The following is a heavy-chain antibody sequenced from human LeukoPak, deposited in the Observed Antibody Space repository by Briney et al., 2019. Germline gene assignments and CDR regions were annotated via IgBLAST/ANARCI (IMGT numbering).Heavy chain of an antibody. CDR2: ISSSGSNM. CDR1: GFTFSDYY. J-gene: IGHJ5*02. Sequence: PGGSLRLSCAAFGFTFSDYYMSWIRQAPGKGLEWVSYISSSGSNMYYADSVKGRFTISRDNAKNSLYLQMNSLRAEDTAVYYCARSYQLLIFVGFDPWGQGTLVTVSS. V-gene: IGHV3-11*01. D-gene: IGHD2-2*01. CDR3: ARSYQLLIFVGFDP.